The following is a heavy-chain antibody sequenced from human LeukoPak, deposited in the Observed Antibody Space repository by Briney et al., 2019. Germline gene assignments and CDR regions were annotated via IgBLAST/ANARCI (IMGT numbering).Heavy chain of an antibody. V-gene: IGHV1-2*02. CDR2: INPNSGGT. J-gene: IGHJ4*02. D-gene: IGHD5-12*01. CDR3: ANLMRGYNGYADY. CDR1: GYTFTGYY. Sequence: ASVKVSCKASGYTFTGYYMHWVRQAPGQGLEWMGWINPNSGGTNYAQKFQGRVTMTRDTSISTAYMELSRLRSDDTAVYYCANLMRGYNGYADYWGQGTLVTVSS.